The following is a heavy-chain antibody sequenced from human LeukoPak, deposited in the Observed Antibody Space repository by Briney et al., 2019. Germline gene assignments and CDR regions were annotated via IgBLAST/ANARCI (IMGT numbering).Heavy chain of an antibody. CDR1: GFTFSSYE. Sequence: GGSLRLSCAASGFTFSSYEMNWVRQAPGKGLEWGSYISSSGSTIYYADSVKGRFTISRDNAKNSLYLQMNSLRAEDTAVYYCARVPRDIVVVVAATSDAFDIWGQGTMVTVSS. CDR2: ISSSGSTI. D-gene: IGHD2-15*01. V-gene: IGHV3-48*03. J-gene: IGHJ3*02. CDR3: ARVPRDIVVVVAATSDAFDI.